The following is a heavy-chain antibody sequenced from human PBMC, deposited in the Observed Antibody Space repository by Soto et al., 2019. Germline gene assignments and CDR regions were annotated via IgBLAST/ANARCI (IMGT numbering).Heavy chain of an antibody. J-gene: IGHJ3*02. CDR2: IKQDGSEK. CDR1: GFTFSSYW. V-gene: IGHV3-7*05. CDR3: ARERCSSTSCYSVGDAFDI. D-gene: IGHD2-2*01. Sequence: GGSLRLSCAASGFTFSSYWMSWVRQAPGKGLEWVANIKQDGSEKYYVDLVKGRFTISRDNAKNSLYLQMNSLRAEDTAVYYCARERCSSTSCYSVGDAFDIWGQGTMVTVSS.